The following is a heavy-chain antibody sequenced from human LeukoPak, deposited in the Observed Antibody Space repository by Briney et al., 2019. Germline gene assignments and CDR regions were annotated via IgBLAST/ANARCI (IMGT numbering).Heavy chain of an antibody. CDR3: AREGIAAAAEYFQH. Sequence: GGSLRLSCAASGFTVSSNYMSWVRQAPGKGLEWVAVISYDGSNKYYADAVKGRFTISRDNSKNTLYLQMNSLRTEDTAVYYCAREGIAAAAEYFQHWGQGTLVTVSS. J-gene: IGHJ1*01. D-gene: IGHD6-13*01. CDR2: ISYDGSNK. V-gene: IGHV3-30-3*01. CDR1: GFTVSSNY.